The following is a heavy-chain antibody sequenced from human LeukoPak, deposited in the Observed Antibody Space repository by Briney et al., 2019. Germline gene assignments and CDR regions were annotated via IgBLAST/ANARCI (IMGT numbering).Heavy chain of an antibody. CDR3: AKADYISGWYYFDD. D-gene: IGHD6-13*01. V-gene: IGHV3-9*01. CDR2: ISWNSGSI. J-gene: IGHJ4*02. CDR1: GFTFGDYA. Sequence: GVSLRLSCAASGFTFGDYAMHWVRQAPGKGLEWVSGISWNSGSIGYADSVKGRFTISRDNAKNSPYLQMNSLRFEDTALYYCAKADYISGWYYFDDWGQGTLVTVSS.